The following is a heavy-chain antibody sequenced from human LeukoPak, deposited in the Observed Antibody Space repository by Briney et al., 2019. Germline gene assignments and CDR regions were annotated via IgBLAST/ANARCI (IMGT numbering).Heavy chain of an antibody. Sequence: PGRSLRLSCAASGFTFSSYAMSWVRQAPGKGLEWVSAISASGSITYYADSVKGRFTISRDNSKNTLYLQMSTLRAEDTALYYCAKLRYSYGSNFDYWGQGTLVTVSS. CDR2: ISASGSIT. D-gene: IGHD5-18*01. J-gene: IGHJ4*02. CDR1: GFTFSSYA. V-gene: IGHV3-23*01. CDR3: AKLRYSYGSNFDY.